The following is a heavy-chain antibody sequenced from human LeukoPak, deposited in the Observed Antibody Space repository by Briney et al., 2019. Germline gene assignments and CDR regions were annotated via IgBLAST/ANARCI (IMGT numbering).Heavy chain of an antibody. V-gene: IGHV4-61*02. Sequence: PSQTLSLTCTVSRASISSGDYYWSWIRQPAGKGLEWIGRIYTSGSTNYNPSLKSRVTISVDTSKNQFSLKLSSVTAADTAVYYCASTLPPAKPYYYYMDVWGKGTTVTVSS. CDR2: IYTSGST. CDR3: ASTLPPAKPYYYYMDV. D-gene: IGHD2-2*01. CDR1: RASISSGDYY. J-gene: IGHJ6*03.